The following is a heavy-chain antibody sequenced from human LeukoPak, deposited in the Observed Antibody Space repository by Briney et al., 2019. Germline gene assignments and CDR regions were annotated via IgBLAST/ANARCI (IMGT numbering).Heavy chain of an antibody. CDR2: INTDGSST. D-gene: IGHD1-1*01. J-gene: IGHJ4*02. CDR3: ARVTRSTGTHSHSVFDY. Sequence: GGSLRLSCAASGFTFSSYAMSWVRQAPGKGLVWVSRINTDGSSTSYADSVKGRFTISRDNAKNTLYLQMNSLRAEDTAVYYCARVTRSTGTHSHSVFDYWGQGTLVTVSS. V-gene: IGHV3-74*01. CDR1: GFTFSSYA.